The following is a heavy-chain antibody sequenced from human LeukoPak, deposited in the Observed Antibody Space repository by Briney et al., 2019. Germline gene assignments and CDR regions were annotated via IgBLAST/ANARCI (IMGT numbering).Heavy chain of an antibody. V-gene: IGHV3-48*03. Sequence: GGSLRLSCAASGFTFSSYEMNWVRQAPGKGLEWVSYISSSGSTIYYADSVKGRFTISRDNAKNSLYLQMDSLRAEDTAVYYCASLSGSYYGYWGQGTLVTVSS. J-gene: IGHJ4*02. CDR2: ISSSGSTI. CDR3: ASLSGSYYGY. D-gene: IGHD1-26*01. CDR1: GFTFSSYE.